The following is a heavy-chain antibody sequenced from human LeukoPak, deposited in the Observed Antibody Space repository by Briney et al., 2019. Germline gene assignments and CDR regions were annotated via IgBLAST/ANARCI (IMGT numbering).Heavy chain of an antibody. CDR2: IVPIYDVT. V-gene: IGHV1-69*13. Sequence: SVRVSCKASGITFTNYAISWVRQAPGQGLEWMGAIVPIYDVTNYAQTFRGRVTMTADESTSTAYMELRSLTSEDTAMYYCARGGYSGTYYFDYWGQGTLVTVSS. CDR1: GITFTNYA. J-gene: IGHJ4*02. D-gene: IGHD1-26*01. CDR3: ARGGYSGTYYFDY.